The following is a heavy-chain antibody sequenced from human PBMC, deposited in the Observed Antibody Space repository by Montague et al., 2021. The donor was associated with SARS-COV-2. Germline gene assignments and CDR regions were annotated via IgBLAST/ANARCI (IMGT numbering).Heavy chain of an antibody. J-gene: IGHJ2*01. CDR3: ARGGGRYNWNYEGGFDL. D-gene: IGHD1-7*01. Sequence: SCAASGFRFSDYYMSWIRQAPGKGPEWVSDISSSSTYTSSADSVKGRFTISRDNAKNSLYLHLNSLRAEDTAVYYCARGGGRYNWNYEGGFDLWGRGTLVTVSS. CDR1: GFRFSDYY. V-gene: IGHV3-11*06. CDR2: ISSSSTYT.